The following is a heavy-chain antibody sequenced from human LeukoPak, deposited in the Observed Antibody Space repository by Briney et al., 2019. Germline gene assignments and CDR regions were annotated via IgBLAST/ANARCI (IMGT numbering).Heavy chain of an antibody. V-gene: IGHV4-34*01. CDR2: INHSGST. Sequence: PSETLSLTCAVYVGSFSGYYWSWIRQPPGKGLEWIGEINHSGSTNYNPSLKSRVTISVDTSKNQFSLKLSSVTAADTAVYYCARGAVAGGHDYWGQGTLVTVSS. D-gene: IGHD6-19*01. CDR1: VGSFSGYY. CDR3: ARGAVAGGHDY. J-gene: IGHJ4*02.